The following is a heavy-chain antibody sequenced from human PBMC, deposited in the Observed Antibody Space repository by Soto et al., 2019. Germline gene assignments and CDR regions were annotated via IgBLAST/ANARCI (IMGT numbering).Heavy chain of an antibody. CDR1: GGSFSDYF. V-gene: IGHV4-34*01. D-gene: IGHD2-2*01. J-gene: IGHJ6*02. CDR3: ARDILVVVPAAIAHYGMDV. CDR2: INHSGST. Sequence: SETLSLTCAVYGGSFSDYFWTWIRQPPGKGLEWIGEINHSGSTNFNPSLKSRVAISADTSRNQFSLRVTSVTAADTAVYYCARDILVVVPAAIAHYGMDVWGQGTTVTVSS.